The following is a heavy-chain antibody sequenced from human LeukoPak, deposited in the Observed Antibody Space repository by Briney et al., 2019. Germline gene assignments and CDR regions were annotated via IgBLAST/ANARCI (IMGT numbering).Heavy chain of an antibody. D-gene: IGHD2-15*01. CDR3: ARDNGCSGGSCYATNFDY. Sequence: GGSLRPSCAASGFTFSSYAMHWVRQAPGKGLEYVSAISSNGGSTYYANSVKGRFTISRDNSKNTLYLQMGSLRAEDMAVYYCARDNGCSGGSCYATNFDYWGQGTLVTVSS. CDR2: ISSNGGST. J-gene: IGHJ4*02. CDR1: GFTFSSYA. V-gene: IGHV3-64*01.